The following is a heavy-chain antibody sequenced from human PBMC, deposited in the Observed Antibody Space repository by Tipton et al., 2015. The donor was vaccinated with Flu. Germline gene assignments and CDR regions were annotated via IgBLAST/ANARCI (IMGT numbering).Heavy chain of an antibody. D-gene: IGHD2-15*01. V-gene: IGHV4-59*01. CDR2: TYYSGDTNIYYIGST. J-gene: IGHJ4*02. CDR1: GGSISSYY. Sequence: TLSLTCTVSGGSISSYYWYWIRQPPGKGLEWIGNTYYSGDTNIYYIGSTNYNPSLKSRVTLSADTSKNQFSLKVSSVTAADTAVYFCARSRVVAGNFDYWGQGTLVTVSS. CDR3: ARSRVVAGNFDY.